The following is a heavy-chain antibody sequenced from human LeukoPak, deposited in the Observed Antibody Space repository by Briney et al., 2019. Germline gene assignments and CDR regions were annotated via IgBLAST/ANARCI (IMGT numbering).Heavy chain of an antibody. CDR3: AELGITMIGGV. V-gene: IGHV3-48*04. J-gene: IGHJ6*04. D-gene: IGHD3-10*02. CDR2: ISSSGSTI. Sequence: GGSLRLSCAASGITFSHAWMNWVRQAPGKGLEWVSYISSSGSTIYYADSVKGRFTVSRDNAKNSLYLQMNSLRAEDTAVYYCAELGITMIGGVWGKGTTVTISS. CDR1: GITFSHAW.